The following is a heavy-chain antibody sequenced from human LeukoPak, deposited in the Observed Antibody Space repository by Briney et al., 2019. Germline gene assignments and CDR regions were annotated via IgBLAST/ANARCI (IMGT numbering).Heavy chain of an antibody. Sequence: GASVKVSCKASGYTFTGHYMHWVRQAPGQGLEWMGRINPNSGGANYAQKFQGRVTMTRDTSISTACMELSGLRSDDTAVYYCARDREVGSTDDAFDIWGQGTRVIVSS. CDR3: ARDREVGSTDDAFDI. CDR2: INPNSGGA. D-gene: IGHD1-26*01. J-gene: IGHJ3*02. CDR1: GYTFTGHY. V-gene: IGHV1-2*06.